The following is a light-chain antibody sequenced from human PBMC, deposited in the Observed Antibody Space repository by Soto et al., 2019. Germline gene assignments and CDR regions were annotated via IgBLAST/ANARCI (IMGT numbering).Light chain of an antibody. CDR3: QSYDSSLSGYV. CDR2: GNN. Sequence: QSVLTQPPSVSGAPGQRVTISCTGSSSNVGASYDVHWYQQFPGTAPKLLIYGNNGRPSGVPDRFSGSKSGTSASLAITGLQAEDEADYYCQSYDSSLSGYVFGTGTKVTVL. J-gene: IGLJ1*01. V-gene: IGLV1-40*01. CDR1: SSNVGASYD.